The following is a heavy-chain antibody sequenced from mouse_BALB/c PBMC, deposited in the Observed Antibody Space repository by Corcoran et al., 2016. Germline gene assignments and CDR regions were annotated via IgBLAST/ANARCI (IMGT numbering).Heavy chain of an antibody. J-gene: IGHJ3*01. CDR2: IDPENGNT. D-gene: IGHD2-4*01. CDR1: GFNIKDYY. CDR3: AAMITAWFAY. Sequence: EVQLQQSGAELVRPGALVKLSCKASGFNIKDYYMHWVKQRPEQGLEWIGWIDPENGNTIYDPKFQGKASITADTPSNTAYLQLSSLTSEDTAVYYCAAMITAWFAYWGQGTLVTVSA. V-gene: IGHV14-1*02.